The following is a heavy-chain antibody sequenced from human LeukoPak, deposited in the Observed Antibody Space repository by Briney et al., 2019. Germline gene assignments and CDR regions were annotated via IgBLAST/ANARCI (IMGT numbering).Heavy chain of an antibody. CDR2: IKQDGSEK. Sequence: GGSLRLSCAASGFTFSSYWMSWVRQAPGKGLEWVANIKQDGSEKYYVDSVKGRFTISRDNAKNSLYLQMNSLRAEDTAVYYCASSVIAAAGKAFDIWGQGTMVTVFS. V-gene: IGHV3-7*01. CDR1: GFTFSSYW. J-gene: IGHJ3*02. CDR3: ASSVIAAAGKAFDI. D-gene: IGHD6-13*01.